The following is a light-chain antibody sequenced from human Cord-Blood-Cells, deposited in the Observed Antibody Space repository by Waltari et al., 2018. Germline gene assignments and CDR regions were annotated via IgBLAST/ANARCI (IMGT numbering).Light chain of an antibody. CDR2: AEA. J-gene: IGKJ3*01. CDR3: QQSYSTPFT. CDR1: QSIRSS. Sequence: DIQMTQSPSSMSASVGDRVTITCRESQSIRSSLNCSQQKPCKAPKLLISAEASFQSGVPSRFSGSGSGTYFTLTIISLQPEDFATYYCQQSYSTPFTGGPGTKVDI. V-gene: IGKV1-39*01.